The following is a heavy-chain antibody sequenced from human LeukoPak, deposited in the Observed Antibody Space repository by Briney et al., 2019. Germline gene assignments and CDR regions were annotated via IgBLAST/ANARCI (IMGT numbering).Heavy chain of an antibody. CDR3: AKSSDTQNYYDSSGPLIIETYFDY. D-gene: IGHD3-22*01. CDR2: ISYDGSNK. CDR1: GFTFSSYA. J-gene: IGHJ4*02. Sequence: GGSLRLSCAASGFTFSSYAMHWVRQAPGKGLEWVAVISYDGSNKYYADSVKGRFTISRDNSKNTLYLQMNSLRAEDTAVYYCAKSSDTQNYYDSSGPLIIETYFDYWGQGTLVTVSS. V-gene: IGHV3-30-3*01.